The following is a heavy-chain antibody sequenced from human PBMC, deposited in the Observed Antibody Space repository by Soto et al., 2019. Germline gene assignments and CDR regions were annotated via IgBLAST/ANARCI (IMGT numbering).Heavy chain of an antibody. CDR3: ARDRVPARYYYYYYGMDV. D-gene: IGHD2-2*01. V-gene: IGHV3-48*02. Sequence: GGSLRLSCAASGFTFSSYSMNWVRQAPGKGLEWVSYISSSSSTIYYADSVKGRFTISRDNAKDSLYLQMNSLRDEDTAVYYCARDRVPARYYYYYYGMDVWGQGTTVTVSS. J-gene: IGHJ6*02. CDR2: ISSSSSTI. CDR1: GFTFSSYS.